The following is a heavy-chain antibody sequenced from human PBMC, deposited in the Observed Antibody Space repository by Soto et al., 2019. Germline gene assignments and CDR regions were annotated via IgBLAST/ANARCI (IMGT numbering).Heavy chain of an antibody. J-gene: IGHJ4*02. V-gene: IGHV4-59*08. Sequence: SETLSLTCPVAGGSLSSYYWSWIRQPPGKGLEWIGYIYYSGSTNYNPSLKSRVTISVDTSKNQFSLKLSSVTAAGTAVYYCARHWTTVIYFDYWGQGTLVTVSS. CDR3: ARHWTTVIYFDY. CDR2: IYYSGST. CDR1: GGSLSSYY. D-gene: IGHD4-17*01.